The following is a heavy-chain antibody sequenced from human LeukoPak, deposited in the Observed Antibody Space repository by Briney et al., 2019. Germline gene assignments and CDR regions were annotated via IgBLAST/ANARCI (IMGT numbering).Heavy chain of an antibody. Sequence: PGGSLRLSCAASGFTFSSYWMTWVRQAPGKGLEWVANIKQDGSEKYYVDSVRGRFTISRDNAKSSLHLQMNSLRVEDTAVYYCAREISSWYRTEGRFDPWGQGTLVTVSS. D-gene: IGHD6-13*01. J-gene: IGHJ5*02. CDR3: AREISSWYRTEGRFDP. CDR2: IKQDGSEK. CDR1: GFTFSSYW. V-gene: IGHV3-7*01.